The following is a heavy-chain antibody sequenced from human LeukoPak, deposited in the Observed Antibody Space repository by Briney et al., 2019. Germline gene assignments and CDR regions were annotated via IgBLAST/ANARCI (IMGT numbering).Heavy chain of an antibody. CDR2: TYYRSKWYN. CDR1: GDSVSSNSAA. V-gene: IGHV6-1*01. J-gene: IGHJ4*02. Sequence: SQTLSLTCAISGDSVSSNSAAWNWIRQSPSRGLEWLGRTYYRSKWYNDYAVSVKSRITINPDTSKNQFSLQLNSVTPEDTAVYYCARETGYCSGGSCYLFDYWGQGTLVTVSS. D-gene: IGHD2-15*01. CDR3: ARETGYCSGGSCYLFDY.